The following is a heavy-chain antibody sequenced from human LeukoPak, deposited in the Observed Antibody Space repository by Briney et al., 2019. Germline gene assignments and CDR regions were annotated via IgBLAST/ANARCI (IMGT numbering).Heavy chain of an antibody. J-gene: IGHJ4*02. CDR1: GGSTSSYY. CDR3: ARSSGWYPSYFDY. D-gene: IGHD6-19*01. V-gene: IGHV4-59*08. Sequence: SETLSLTCTVSGGSTSSYYWSWLRQPPGKGLEWIGYIYYSGSTNYNPSLKSRVTISVDTSKNQFSLKLSSVTAEDTAVYYCARSSGWYPSYFDYWGQGTLVTVSS. CDR2: IYYSGST.